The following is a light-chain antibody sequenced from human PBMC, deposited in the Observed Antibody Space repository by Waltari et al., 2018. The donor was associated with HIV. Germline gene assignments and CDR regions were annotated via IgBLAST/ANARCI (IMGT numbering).Light chain of an antibody. V-gene: IGKV3-20*01. CDR1: KSLGNSY. CDR3: QQYGSSRPIT. Sequence: EIVLTQSPGILSLSPGERATLSCRASKSLGNSYLAWYQQKPGQAPRLLIYDASKRATGITDRFSGSGSGTDFTLTISRLDPEDFAVYYCQQYGSSRPITFGQGTRLEI. CDR2: DAS. J-gene: IGKJ5*01.